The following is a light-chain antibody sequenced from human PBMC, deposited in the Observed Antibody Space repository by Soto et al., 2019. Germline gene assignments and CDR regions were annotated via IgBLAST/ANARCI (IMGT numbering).Light chain of an antibody. Sequence: QSALTQPRSVSGSPGQSVTISCNGTSSDVGGYNYVSWYQQHPGKAPKLMIYDVSKRPSGVHDRFSGSKSGNTASLTISGLQAEDEADYYCCSYAGSYVVFGGGTQLTVL. CDR3: CSYAGSYVV. J-gene: IGLJ2*01. CDR2: DVS. V-gene: IGLV2-11*01. CDR1: SSDVGGYNY.